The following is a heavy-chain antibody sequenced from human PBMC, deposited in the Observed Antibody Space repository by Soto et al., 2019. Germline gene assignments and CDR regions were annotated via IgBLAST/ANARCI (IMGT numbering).Heavy chain of an antibody. CDR1: GFTFSNYV. J-gene: IGHJ4*02. V-gene: IGHV3-23*01. CDR3: AKLPVVLSLGFDY. D-gene: IGHD2-15*01. Sequence: EVHLLDSGGGLVQPGGSLRLSCAASGFTFSNYVMSWVRQAPGKGLEWVSSISGSGDNTYYADSVKGRFTISRDNSKNTLFLQMNSLRAEDTAVYYCAKLPVVLSLGFDYGGQGTLVTVSS. CDR2: ISGSGDNT.